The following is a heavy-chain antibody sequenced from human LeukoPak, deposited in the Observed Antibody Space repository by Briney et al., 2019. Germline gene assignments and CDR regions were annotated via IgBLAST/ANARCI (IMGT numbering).Heavy chain of an antibody. J-gene: IGHJ3*02. CDR1: GFTFSDYY. D-gene: IGHD3-9*01. CDR3: VRGSDRLLYDAFDM. V-gene: IGHV3-11*01. Sequence: GGSLRLSCAASGFTFSDYYMTWIRQAPGKGLEWISYISSSGSTIYYAGSVEGRFTISRDNARNSLYLQINSLRAEDTAVYYCVRGSDRLLYDAFDMWGQGTMVTVSS. CDR2: ISSSGSTI.